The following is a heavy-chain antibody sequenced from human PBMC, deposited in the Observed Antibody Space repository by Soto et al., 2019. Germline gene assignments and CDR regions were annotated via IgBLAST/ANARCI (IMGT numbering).Heavy chain of an antibody. V-gene: IGHV1-69*02. Sequence: QVQLVQSGAEVKKPVSSVKVSCKASGGTFSSYIISWVRQAPGQGLEWMGRIIPILGIANYAQKFQGRVTITADKSTSTAYMELSSLRSEDTAVYYCARFPQTAIVGAAYFDYWGQGTLVTVSS. CDR1: GGTFSSYI. D-gene: IGHD1-26*01. J-gene: IGHJ4*02. CDR3: ARFPQTAIVGAAYFDY. CDR2: IIPILGIA.